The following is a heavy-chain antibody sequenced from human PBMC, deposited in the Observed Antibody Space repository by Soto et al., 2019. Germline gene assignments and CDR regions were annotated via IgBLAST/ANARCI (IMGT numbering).Heavy chain of an antibody. J-gene: IGHJ6*02. CDR1: GYTFTGYY. Sequence: ASVKVSCKASGYTFTGYYVHWVRQAPGQGLAWMGWINPNSGDTYLAQRFQGRVTMNRDTSIGTAYMELRGLTSDDPAEYYCAKGGAIVAAGTRVYLYNAMDVWGQGTTVTVSS. D-gene: IGHD1-26*01. CDR2: INPNSGDT. CDR3: AKGGAIVAAGTRVYLYNAMDV. V-gene: IGHV1-2*02.